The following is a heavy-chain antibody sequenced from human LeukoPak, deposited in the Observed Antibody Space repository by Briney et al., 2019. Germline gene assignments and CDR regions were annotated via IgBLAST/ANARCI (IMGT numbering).Heavy chain of an antibody. D-gene: IGHD3-22*01. CDR3: ARMDYYYYSSGYLFDY. V-gene: IGHV4-38-2*02. Sequence: SETLSLTCTVSGYSISSGYYWGWIRQPPGKGLEWIGIIYHSGSSYYNPSLKNRVTISVDTSKNQFSLKLSSVTASDTAVYYCARMDYYYYSSGYLFDYWGQGTLVTVSS. J-gene: IGHJ4*02. CDR1: GYSISSGYY. CDR2: IYHSGSS.